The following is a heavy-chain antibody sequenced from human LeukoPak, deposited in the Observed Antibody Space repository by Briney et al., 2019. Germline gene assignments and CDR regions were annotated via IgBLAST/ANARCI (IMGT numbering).Heavy chain of an antibody. Sequence: GGSLRLSCAASGFTFSNAWMSWVRQAPGKGLEWVGRIKSKTDGGTTDYAAPVKSRFTISRDDSKNTLYLQMNSLKTEDTAVYYCTSPHYYDSSGYYYVEYDAFDIWGQGIMVTVSS. CDR2: IKSKTDGGTT. D-gene: IGHD3-22*01. CDR3: TSPHYYDSSGYYYVEYDAFDI. J-gene: IGHJ3*02. V-gene: IGHV3-15*01. CDR1: GFTFSNAW.